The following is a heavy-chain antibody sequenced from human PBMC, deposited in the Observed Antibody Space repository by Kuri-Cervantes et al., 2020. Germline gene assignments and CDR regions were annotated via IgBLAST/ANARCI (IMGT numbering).Heavy chain of an antibody. D-gene: IGHD1-26*01. Sequence: ASVKVSCKASGYPFTGYYMHWVRQAPGQGLEWMGWINPNSGGTNYAQKFQGRVTMTRDTSISTAYMELSRLRSDDTAVYYCARVGGATTWGGFNYWGQGTLVTVSS. CDR1: GYPFTGYY. V-gene: IGHV1-2*02. CDR3: ARVGGATTWGGFNY. J-gene: IGHJ4*02. CDR2: INPNSGGT.